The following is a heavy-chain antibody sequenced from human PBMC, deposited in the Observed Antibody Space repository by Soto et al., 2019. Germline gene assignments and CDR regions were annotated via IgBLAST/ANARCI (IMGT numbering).Heavy chain of an antibody. V-gene: IGHV1-46*01. J-gene: IGHJ4*02. Sequence: ASVKVSCKASGYTFTSYYMHWVRQAPGQGLEWMGIINPSGGSTSYAQKFQGRVTMTRDTSTSTVYMELSSLRSEDTAVYYCARHLPIAVAWWGDFDYWGQGTLVTVSS. CDR3: ARHLPIAVAWWGDFDY. D-gene: IGHD6-19*01. CDR1: GYTFTSYY. CDR2: INPSGGST.